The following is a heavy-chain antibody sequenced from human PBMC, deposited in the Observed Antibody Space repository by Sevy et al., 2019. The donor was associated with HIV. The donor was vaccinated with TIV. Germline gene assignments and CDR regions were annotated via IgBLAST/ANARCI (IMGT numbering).Heavy chain of an antibody. CDR3: AKDMTDILMVFDY. V-gene: IGHV3-30*18. Sequence: GGSLRLSCAASGFTFGSYGMHWVRQAPGKGLEWVAAISYDGINKNYIDSVKGRFTMSRDNSKNTLYLQMNSLSAEDTAVYYCAKDMTDILMVFDYWGQGTLVTVS. D-gene: IGHD2-8*01. J-gene: IGHJ4*02. CDR2: ISYDGINK. CDR1: GFTFGSYG.